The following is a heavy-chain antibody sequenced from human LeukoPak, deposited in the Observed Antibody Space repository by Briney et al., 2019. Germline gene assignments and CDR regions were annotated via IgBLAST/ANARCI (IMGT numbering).Heavy chain of an antibody. CDR2: IASSSNTI. V-gene: IGHV3-48*01. CDR3: AVDGGTYNFDI. J-gene: IGHJ3*02. Sequence: GGALRLSCAASGFTFSSYAMSWVRQAPGKGLEWVSYIASSSNTIYYADSVKGRFTISRDNAKNSLYLQMNSLRAEDTAVYYCAVDGGTYNFDIWGQGTMVTVSS. CDR1: GFTFSSYA. D-gene: IGHD1-1*01.